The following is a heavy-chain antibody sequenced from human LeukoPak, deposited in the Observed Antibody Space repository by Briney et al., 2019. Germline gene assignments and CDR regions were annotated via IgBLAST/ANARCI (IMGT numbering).Heavy chain of an antibody. V-gene: IGHV3-23*01. Sequence: PGGSLRLSCAASGFTFSSYAISWVRQAPGKGLEWVSAISGSGGVTYYADSVKGRFTISRDNSKNTLYLQGNSLRAADTAVYYCAKVQEMGTILPPFHYWGQGTLVTVSS. CDR1: GFTFSSYA. D-gene: IGHD5-24*01. CDR2: ISGSGGVT. J-gene: IGHJ4*02. CDR3: AKVQEMGTILPPFHY.